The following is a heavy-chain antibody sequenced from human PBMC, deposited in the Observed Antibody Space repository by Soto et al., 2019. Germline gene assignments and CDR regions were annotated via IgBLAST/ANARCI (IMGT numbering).Heavy chain of an antibody. CDR3: ARRGHSGSFLPSYYFDY. CDR2: IYYSGST. V-gene: IGHV4-39*01. J-gene: IGHJ4*02. Sequence: QLQLQESGPGLVKPSETLSLTCTVSGGSISSSSYYWGWIRQPPGKGLEWIGSIYYSGSTYYNPSLKSRVTISVDTSKNQFSLKLSSVTAADTAVYYCARRGHSGSFLPSYYFDYWGQGTLVTVSS. CDR1: GGSISSSSYY. D-gene: IGHD1-26*01.